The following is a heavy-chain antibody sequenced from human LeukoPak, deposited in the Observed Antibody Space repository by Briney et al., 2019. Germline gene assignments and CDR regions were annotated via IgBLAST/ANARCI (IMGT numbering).Heavy chain of an antibody. J-gene: IGHJ4*02. CDR2: FYPGDSDT. D-gene: IGHD6-13*01. CDR3: ARHSYSSSWYVDY. Sequence: GESLTISCLASGYIFRTYWIAWLRQMPGRGLEWMGTFYPGDSDTRYSLSFQGQVTISADKSISTAYLQWSSLKASDTAMYYCARHSYSSSWYVDYWGQGTLVTVSS. CDR1: GYIFRTYW. V-gene: IGHV5-51*01.